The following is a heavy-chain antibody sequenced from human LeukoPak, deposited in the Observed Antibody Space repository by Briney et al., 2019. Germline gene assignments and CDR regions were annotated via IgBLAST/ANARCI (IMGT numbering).Heavy chain of an antibody. CDR2: ISSSGSTI. V-gene: IGHV3-48*01. Sequence: GGSLRLSCAASGFTFSSYSMNWVRQAPGKGLEWVSYISSSGSTIYYADSVKGRFTISRDNSKNTLYLQMNSLRAEDTAVYYCAKDDYYDTSGYRDWGQGTLVTVSS. D-gene: IGHD3-22*01. CDR1: GFTFSSYS. CDR3: AKDDYYDTSGYRD. J-gene: IGHJ4*02.